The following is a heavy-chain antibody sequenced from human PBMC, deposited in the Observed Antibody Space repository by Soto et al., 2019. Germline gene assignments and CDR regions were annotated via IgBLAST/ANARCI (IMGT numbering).Heavy chain of an antibody. CDR3: AKARPSGGYYYVEAFDV. V-gene: IGHV3-23*01. D-gene: IGHD3-22*01. Sequence: QSGGSLRLSCSASGFTFSNYAMSWVRQSPGKGLEWVSGVSSTGTSPYYAGSVQGRFTISRDNSKNMFYLQMKSLRAEDTAIYYCAKARPSGGYYYVEAFDVWGQGTMVTV. J-gene: IGHJ3*01. CDR2: VSSTGTSP. CDR1: GFTFSNYA.